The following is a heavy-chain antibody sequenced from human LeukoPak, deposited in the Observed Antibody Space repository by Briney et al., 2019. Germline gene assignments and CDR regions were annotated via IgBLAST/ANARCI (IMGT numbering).Heavy chain of an antibody. D-gene: IGHD5-24*01. CDR1: GSSFTSYW. V-gene: IGHV5-51*01. J-gene: IGHJ4*02. CDR3: ARGVETNEYYFDY. CDR2: IYPGDSDT. Sequence: GESLKFSCKGSGSSFTSYWIGWVRQLPRKGLEWMGIIYPGDSDTRYSPSFQGQVTISADKSISTAYLQWSSLKASDTAMYYCARGVETNEYYFDYWGQGTLVTVSS.